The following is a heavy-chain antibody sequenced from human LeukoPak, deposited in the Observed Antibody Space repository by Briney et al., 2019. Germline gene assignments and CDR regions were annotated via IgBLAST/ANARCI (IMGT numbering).Heavy chain of an antibody. V-gene: IGHV3-33*08. D-gene: IGHD2-2*01. CDR2: ISYDGTNE. CDR1: GFTFSNYG. J-gene: IGHJ5*02. CDR3: AREGVPAANWFDP. Sequence: GGSLRLSCAASGFTFSNYGMHWVRQAPGKGLGWVAVISYDGTNEYYVDSVKGRFTIFRDNSKNTLYLQMNSLRAEATAVYYCAREGVPAANWFDPWGQGTLVTVSS.